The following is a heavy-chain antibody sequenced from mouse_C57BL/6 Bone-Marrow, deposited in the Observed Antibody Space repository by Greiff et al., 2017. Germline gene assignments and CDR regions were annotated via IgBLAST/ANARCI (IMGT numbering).Heavy chain of an antibody. Sequence: EVKLMESGPGLVKPSQSLSLTCSVTGYSITSGYYWNWIRQFPGNKLEWMGYISYDGSNNYNPSLKNRISITRDTSKNQFFLKLNSVTTEDTATYYCARRTTVDYFDYWGQGTTLTVSS. D-gene: IGHD1-1*01. V-gene: IGHV3-6*01. J-gene: IGHJ2*01. CDR2: ISYDGSN. CDR1: GYSITSGYY. CDR3: ARRTTVDYFDY.